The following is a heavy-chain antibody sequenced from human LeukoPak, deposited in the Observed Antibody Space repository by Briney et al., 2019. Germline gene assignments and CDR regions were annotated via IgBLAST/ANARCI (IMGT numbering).Heavy chain of an antibody. CDR2: ISSSNTI. Sequence: GGSLRLSCAASGFTFSDYYMSWIRQAPGKGLEWLSSISSSNTIYYADSVKGRFTISRDNAKNSLYLQMNSLKADDTAVYYCTRGAGTGWRFDSWGQGTLVTVSS. V-gene: IGHV3-69-1*01. D-gene: IGHD6-19*01. CDR1: GFTFSDYY. J-gene: IGHJ4*02. CDR3: TRGAGTGWRFDS.